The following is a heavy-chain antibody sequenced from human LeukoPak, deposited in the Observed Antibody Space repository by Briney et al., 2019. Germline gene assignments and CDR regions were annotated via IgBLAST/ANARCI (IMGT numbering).Heavy chain of an antibody. Sequence: GGSLGLSCAASGFSFNNAWMNWVRQAPGKGLEWVGRIKSRPDGGTTDYAAPVKGRFTVSRDDSKNTLYLQMNSLKTEDTAVYYCTTGVAGSFDIWGQGTMVIVSS. V-gene: IGHV3-15*07. D-gene: IGHD6-19*01. CDR1: GFSFNNAW. J-gene: IGHJ3*02. CDR2: IKSRPDGGTT. CDR3: TTGVAGSFDI.